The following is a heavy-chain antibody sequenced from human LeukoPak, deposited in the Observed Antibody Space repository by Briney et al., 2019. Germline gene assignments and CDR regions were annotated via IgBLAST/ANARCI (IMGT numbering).Heavy chain of an antibody. D-gene: IGHD2-15*01. CDR1: GGSISSYY. CDR2: IYYSGST. V-gene: IGHV4-59*01. J-gene: IGHJ5*02. Sequence: SETLSLTCTVSGGSISSYYWSWIRQPPGKGLEWIGYIYYSGSTNYNPSLKSRVTISVDTSKNQFSLKLSPVTAADTAVHYCAREGGYCSGGSCYSFDPWGQGTLVTVSS. CDR3: AREGGYCSGGSCYSFDP.